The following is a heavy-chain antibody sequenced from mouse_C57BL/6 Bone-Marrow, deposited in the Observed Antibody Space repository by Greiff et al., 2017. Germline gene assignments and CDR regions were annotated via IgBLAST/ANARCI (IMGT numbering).Heavy chain of an antibody. CDR3: ARDRTGPFAY. V-gene: IGHV5-4*01. D-gene: IGHD4-1*01. J-gene: IGHJ3*01. Sequence: EVHLVESGGGLVKPGGSLKLSCAASGFTFSSYAMSWVRQTPEKRLEWVATISDGGSYTYYPDNVKGRFTISRDNAKNNLNLQMSHLKSEDTAMYYCARDRTGPFAYWGQGTLVTVSA. CDR1: GFTFSSYA. CDR2: ISDGGSYT.